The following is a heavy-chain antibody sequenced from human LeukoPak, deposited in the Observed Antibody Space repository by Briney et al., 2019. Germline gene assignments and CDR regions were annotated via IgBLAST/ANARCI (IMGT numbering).Heavy chain of an antibody. CDR3: AKTAYYGGMDG. V-gene: IGHV3-23*01. Sequence: GGSLTLSCAAYGFTFSSYDMSWVRQAPGKGLEWVSAISGSGGSTYYADSVKGRITIFRDNYKHTLYMQINILRAEDTAVYYCAKTAYYGGMDGWGQGTTVTVS. D-gene: IGHD5-18*01. CDR1: GFTFSSYD. CDR2: ISGSGGST. J-gene: IGHJ6*02.